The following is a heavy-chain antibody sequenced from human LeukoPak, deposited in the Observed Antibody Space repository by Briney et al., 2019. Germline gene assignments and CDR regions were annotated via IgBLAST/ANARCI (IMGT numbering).Heavy chain of an antibody. CDR1: GGSVSSYY. D-gene: IGHD2-15*01. J-gene: IGHJ4*02. V-gene: IGHV4-4*07. CDR2: IYTSGST. CDR3: ARGLRGYCSGGGCPTDTAMPDYFDY. Sequence: SETLSLTCTVSGGSVSSYYWSWIRQPAGKGLEWIGRIYTSGSTNYNPSLKSRVTMSVDTSKNQFSLKLSSVTAADTAVYYCARGLRGYCSGGGCPTDTAMPDYFDYWGQGTLVTVSS.